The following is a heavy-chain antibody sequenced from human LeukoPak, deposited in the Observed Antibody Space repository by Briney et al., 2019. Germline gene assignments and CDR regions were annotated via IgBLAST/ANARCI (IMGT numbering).Heavy chain of an antibody. Sequence: GGSLRLSCAASAFTLSSYAMRWVRQAPGKVLEWVSAIRCSGGSTYYADAVKGRFTISRDNSKNTRYLQMNSLRAEDTAVYYCAKERGYSYNDYWGQGTLVTVSS. V-gene: IGHV3-23*01. CDR1: AFTLSSYA. D-gene: IGHD5-18*01. J-gene: IGHJ4*02. CDR2: IRCSGGST. CDR3: AKERGYSYNDY.